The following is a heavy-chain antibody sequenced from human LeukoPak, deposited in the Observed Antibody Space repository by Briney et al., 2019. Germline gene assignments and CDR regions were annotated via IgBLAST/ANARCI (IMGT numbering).Heavy chain of an antibody. CDR2: IYPGDSGT. D-gene: IGHD3-22*01. Sequence: GESLKISCKGSGYSFTSYWIGWVRQMPGKGLEWMGIIYPGDSGTRYSPSFQGQVTISADKSNSTAYLQWSSLKASDTAMYYCARSTLTYYYDSSGYPLQNYFDYWGQGTLVTVSS. CDR3: ARSTLTYYYDSSGYPLQNYFDY. V-gene: IGHV5-51*01. J-gene: IGHJ4*02. CDR1: GYSFTSYW.